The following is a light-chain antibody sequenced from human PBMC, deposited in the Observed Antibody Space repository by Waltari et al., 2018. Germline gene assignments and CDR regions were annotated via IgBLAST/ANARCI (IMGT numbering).Light chain of an antibody. Sequence: QSALTQPRSVSGSPGQSVTISCTGTSSDVGGYNYVSWYHHHPGKAPKPMIYDVSKRPSGVPDRFSGSKSGNTASLTISGLQAEDEADYYCCSYAGSYTYVVFGGGTKLTVL. J-gene: IGLJ2*01. CDR2: DVS. V-gene: IGLV2-11*01. CDR1: SSDVGGYNY. CDR3: CSYAGSYTYVV.